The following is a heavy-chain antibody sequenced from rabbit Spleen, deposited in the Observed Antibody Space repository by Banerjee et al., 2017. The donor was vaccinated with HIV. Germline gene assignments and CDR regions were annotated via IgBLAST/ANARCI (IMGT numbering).Heavy chain of an antibody. Sequence: QSLEESGGDLVKPGASLTLTCTASGVSFSISSYMCWVRQAPGKGLEWIACIDAGSSGFTYFATWAEGRFTISKTSSTTVTLQMTSLTAADTATYFCARDVGTSFSTYGMDLWGQGTLVTVS. CDR2: IDAGSSGFT. V-gene: IGHV1S40*01. D-gene: IGHD8-1*01. CDR1: GVSFSISSY. J-gene: IGHJ6*01. CDR3: ARDVGTSFSTYGMDL.